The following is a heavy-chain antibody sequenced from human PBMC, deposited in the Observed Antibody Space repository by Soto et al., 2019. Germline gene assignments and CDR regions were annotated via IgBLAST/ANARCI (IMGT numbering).Heavy chain of an antibody. D-gene: IGHD3-9*01. J-gene: IGHJ6*02. CDR3: ARGGAARLRYFDLYGMDV. Sequence: PSETLSLTCAVYGGSFSGYYWSWIRQPPGKGLEWIGEINHSGSTNYNPSLKSRVTKSVDTSKNQFSLKLSSVTAADTAVYYCARGGAARLRYFDLYGMDVWGQGTTVTVSS. V-gene: IGHV4-34*01. CDR1: GGSFSGYY. CDR2: INHSGST.